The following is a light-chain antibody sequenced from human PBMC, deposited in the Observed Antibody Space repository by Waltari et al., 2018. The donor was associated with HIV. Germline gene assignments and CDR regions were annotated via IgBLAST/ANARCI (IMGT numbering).Light chain of an antibody. CDR1: SGHSDYA. Sequence: QLALTQSPSASASLVASVRLTCTLTSGHSDYAIAWHRQQPEKGPRFLLKLYSEGSRLKGDGDPWRCSGSSSGAERYLTGSSVGSEDESDYCCQTCRSAIWLFGGGTKLTVL. J-gene: IGLJ3*02. CDR3: QTCRSAIWL. CDR2: LYSEGSR. V-gene: IGLV4-69*01.